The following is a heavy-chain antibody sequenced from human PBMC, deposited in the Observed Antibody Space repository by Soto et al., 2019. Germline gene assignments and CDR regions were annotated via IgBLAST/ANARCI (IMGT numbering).Heavy chain of an antibody. Sequence: GASVKVSCKASGYTFTGYYMHWVRQAPGQGLEWMGWINPNSGGTNYAQKFQGRVTMTRDTSISTAYMELRRLRSDDTAVYYCARLRYFDWLLYPFDYWGQGTLVTVSS. CDR1: GYTFTGYY. CDR2: INPNSGGT. V-gene: IGHV1-2*02. D-gene: IGHD3-9*01. J-gene: IGHJ4*02. CDR3: ARLRYFDWLLYPFDY.